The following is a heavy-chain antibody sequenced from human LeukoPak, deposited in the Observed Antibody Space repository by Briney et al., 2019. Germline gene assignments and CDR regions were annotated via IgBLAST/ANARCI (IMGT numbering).Heavy chain of an antibody. D-gene: IGHD1-26*01. CDR3: ARGHVGATVPASGRYYYYMDV. Sequence: SETLSLTCAVYGGSFSGYYWSWIRQPPGKGLEWIGEINHSGSTNYNPSLKSRVTISVDTSKNQFSLKLSSVTAADTAVCYCARGHVGATVPASGRYYYYMDVWGKGTTVTVSS. J-gene: IGHJ6*03. V-gene: IGHV4-34*01. CDR1: GGSFSGYY. CDR2: INHSGST.